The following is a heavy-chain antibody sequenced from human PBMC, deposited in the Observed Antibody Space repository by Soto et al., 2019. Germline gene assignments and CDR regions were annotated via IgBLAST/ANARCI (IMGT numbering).Heavy chain of an antibody. Sequence: SETLSLTCTVSDGTIASGGYYWNWIRQHPGKGLEWIGYIYYTGSTDYNPSLKSRVTISVDTSKNQFSLKLSSVTAADTAVYYCAREAAAGPIYYYYGMDVWGQGTTVTAP. J-gene: IGHJ6*02. CDR1: DGTIASGGYY. CDR2: IYYTGST. V-gene: IGHV4-31*03. CDR3: AREAAAGPIYYYYGMDV. D-gene: IGHD6-13*01.